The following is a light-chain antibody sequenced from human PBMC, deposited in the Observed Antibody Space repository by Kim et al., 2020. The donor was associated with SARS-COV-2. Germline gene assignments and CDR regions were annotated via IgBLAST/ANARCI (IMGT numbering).Light chain of an antibody. V-gene: IGKV3-20*01. CDR3: QQYGSSPRT. J-gene: IGKJ1*01. CDR1: QSVSSTS. CDR2: GAS. Sequence: SPGERATLSCGASQSVSSTSLAWYQQKPGQAPRLLIFGASSRATGIPDRFSGSGSGTDFTLTINRLEPGDFAVYYCQQYGSSPRTFGQGTKVDIK.